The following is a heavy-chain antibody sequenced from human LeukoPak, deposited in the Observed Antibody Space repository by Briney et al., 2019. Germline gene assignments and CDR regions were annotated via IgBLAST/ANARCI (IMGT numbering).Heavy chain of an antibody. J-gene: IGHJ3*02. Sequence: ASVKVSCKASGYTFTGYYMHWVRQAPGQGLEWMGWINPNSGGTSYAQKLQGRVTMTRDTSISTAYLELSRLRSDDTAVYYCARLEMATIRHDAFDIWGQGTMVTVSS. CDR3: ARLEMATIRHDAFDI. D-gene: IGHD5-24*01. CDR1: GYTFTGYY. V-gene: IGHV1-2*02. CDR2: INPNSGGT.